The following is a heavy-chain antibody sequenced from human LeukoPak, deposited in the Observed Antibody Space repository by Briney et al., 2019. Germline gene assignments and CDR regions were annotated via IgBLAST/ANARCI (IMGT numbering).Heavy chain of an antibody. CDR2: IYTSGST. D-gene: IGHD2-2*02. CDR3: ARGARDELLYWSWFDP. J-gene: IGHJ5*02. V-gene: IGHV4-4*07. Sequence: SETLSLTCTVSGGSISSYYWSWIRQPAGKGLEWIGRIYTSGSTNYNPSLKSRVTMSVDTSKNQFSLQLNSVTPEDTAVYYCARGARDELLYWSWFDPWGQGTLVTVSS. CDR1: GGSISSYY.